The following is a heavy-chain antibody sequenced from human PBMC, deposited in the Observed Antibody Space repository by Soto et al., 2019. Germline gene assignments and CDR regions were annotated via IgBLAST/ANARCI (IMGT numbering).Heavy chain of an antibody. CDR2: ISASGGST. CDR1: GFTFKTYG. Sequence: EVQLLESGGGLIQPGGSLKLSWAASGFTFKTYGMNWVRKGPGKGLGWVSVISASGGSTYYVESVKGRFTISRDNSKNTVYLQMNSLRAEDTAVYYCAKDRFYDSTGYSQGGWFDPWGQGTQVTVSS. V-gene: IGHV3-23*01. D-gene: IGHD3-22*01. CDR3: AKDRFYDSTGYSQGGWFDP. J-gene: IGHJ5*02.